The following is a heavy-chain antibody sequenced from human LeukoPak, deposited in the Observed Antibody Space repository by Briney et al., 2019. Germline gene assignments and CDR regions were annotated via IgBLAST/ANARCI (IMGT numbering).Heavy chain of an antibody. CDR2: IYHSGST. J-gene: IGHJ4*02. CDR1: GGSISSYY. CDR3: ARESSHSSSYYFDY. Sequence: SETLSLTCTVSGGSISSYYWSWIRQPPGKGLEWIGDIYHSGSTNYNPSLKSRATMSVDTSKNQFSLKLSPVTAADTAVYYCARESSHSSSYYFDYWGQGTLVTVSS. V-gene: IGHV4-59*01. D-gene: IGHD6-6*01.